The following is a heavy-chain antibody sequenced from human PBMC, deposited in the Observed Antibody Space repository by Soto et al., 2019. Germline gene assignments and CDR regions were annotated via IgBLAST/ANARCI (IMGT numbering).Heavy chain of an antibody. V-gene: IGHV3-23*01. Sequence: PGGSLRLSCTASGFTFSNYAMSWVRQAPGKGLEWVPGVSAGGSTYYTDSVKGRITISRDNSKNTLYMQMNSLRAEDTAIYYCARQIYNYNFYMDVWGKGTTVTVSS. CDR1: GFTFSNYA. CDR3: ARQIYNYNFYMDV. D-gene: IGHD5-12*01. J-gene: IGHJ6*03. CDR2: VSAGGST.